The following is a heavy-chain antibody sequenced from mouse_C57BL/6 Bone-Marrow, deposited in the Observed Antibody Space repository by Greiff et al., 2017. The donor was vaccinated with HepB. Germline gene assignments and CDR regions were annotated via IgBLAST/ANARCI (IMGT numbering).Heavy chain of an antibody. Sequence: EVKLEESGPGLVKPSQSLSLTCSVTGYSITSGYYWNWIRQFPGNKLEWMGYISYDGSNNYNPSLKNRISITRDTSKNQFFLKLNSVTTEDTATYYCARRGLRGLFAYWGQGTLVTVSA. CDR3: ARRGLRGLFAY. CDR1: GYSITSGYY. V-gene: IGHV3-6*01. J-gene: IGHJ3*01. D-gene: IGHD1-1*01. CDR2: ISYDGSN.